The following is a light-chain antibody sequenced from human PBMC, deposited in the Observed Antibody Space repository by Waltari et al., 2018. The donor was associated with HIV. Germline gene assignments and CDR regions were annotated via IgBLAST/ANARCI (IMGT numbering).Light chain of an antibody. Sequence: QSVLTQPPSVSGAPGQRVTISCTGSSPNIGAGYDVHGYEQLPGAAPNLLIYGNSHRLSGFPDRFSGSKSATSASLAITGLQADDAADYYCQSYDSALSGWVFGGGTTLTVL. CDR2: GNS. CDR3: QSYDSALSGWV. CDR1: SPNIGAGYD. J-gene: IGLJ3*02. V-gene: IGLV1-40*01.